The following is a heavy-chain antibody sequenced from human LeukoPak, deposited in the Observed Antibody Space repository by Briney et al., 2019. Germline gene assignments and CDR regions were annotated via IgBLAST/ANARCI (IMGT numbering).Heavy chain of an antibody. V-gene: IGHV4-39*01. CDR3: ARTRYYYNSRSYGAPYYFDY. Sequence: SETLSLTCTVSGGSLSSSRYYWGWIRQPPGKGLEWIGSIYYSGSTYYNPSLKSRVTISVDTSKNQFSLKLSSVTAADTAVYYCARTRYYYNSRSYGAPYYFDYWGQGTLVTVSS. CDR2: IYYSGST. D-gene: IGHD3-10*01. J-gene: IGHJ4*02. CDR1: GGSLSSSRYY.